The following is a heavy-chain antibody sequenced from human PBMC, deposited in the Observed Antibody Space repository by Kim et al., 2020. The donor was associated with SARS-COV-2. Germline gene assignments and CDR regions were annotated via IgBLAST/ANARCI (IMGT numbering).Heavy chain of an antibody. Sequence: ASVKVSCKASGYTFTSYDINWVRQATGQGLEWMGWMNPNSGNTGYAQKFQGRVTMTRNTSMSTAYMELSSLRSEDTAVYYCARGSIVATIFNYYYYMDVWGKGTTVTVSS. D-gene: IGHD5-12*01. CDR2: MNPNSGNT. CDR1: GYTFTSYD. CDR3: ARGSIVATIFNYYYYMDV. V-gene: IGHV1-8*01. J-gene: IGHJ6*03.